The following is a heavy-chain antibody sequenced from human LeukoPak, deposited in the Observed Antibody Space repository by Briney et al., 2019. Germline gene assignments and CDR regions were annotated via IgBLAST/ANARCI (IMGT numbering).Heavy chain of an antibody. Sequence: GGSLRLSCAAPGFTFSSYWMSWVRQAPGKGLEWVANIKQDGSEKYYVDSVKGRFTISRDNAKNSLYLRMNSLRAEDTAVYYCARVTMVREVRDKRPRYYFDYWGQGTLVTVSS. CDR1: GFTFSSYW. J-gene: IGHJ4*02. V-gene: IGHV3-7*03. CDR3: ARVTMVREVRDKRPRYYFDY. CDR2: IKQDGSEK. D-gene: IGHD3-10*01.